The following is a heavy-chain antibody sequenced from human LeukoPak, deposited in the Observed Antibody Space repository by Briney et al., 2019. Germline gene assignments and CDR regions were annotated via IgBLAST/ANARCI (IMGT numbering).Heavy chain of an antibody. CDR3: ARAGAMIVVVIGDYFDY. J-gene: IGHJ4*02. V-gene: IGHV3-30-3*01. CDR2: ISYDGSNK. D-gene: IGHD3-22*01. Sequence: PGGSPRLSCAASGFTFSSYAMHWVRQAPGKGLEWVAVISYDGSNKYYADSVKGRFTISRDNSKNTLYLQMNSLRAEDTAVYYCARAGAMIVVVIGDYFDYWGQGTLVTVSS. CDR1: GFTFSSYA.